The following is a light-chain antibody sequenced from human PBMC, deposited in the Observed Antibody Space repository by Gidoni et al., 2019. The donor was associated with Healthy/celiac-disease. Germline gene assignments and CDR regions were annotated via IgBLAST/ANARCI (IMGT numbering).Light chain of an antibody. V-gene: IGKV1-33*01. Sequence: DIQMTQSPSSLSASVGDRVTITCQASQDISNYLNWYQQKPGKAPTLLIYDASNLETGVPSRFSGSGSGTDFTFTISRLQPEDIATYYCQQYDNLPSWTFGQGTKVEIK. CDR1: QDISNY. J-gene: IGKJ1*01. CDR2: DAS. CDR3: QQYDNLPSWT.